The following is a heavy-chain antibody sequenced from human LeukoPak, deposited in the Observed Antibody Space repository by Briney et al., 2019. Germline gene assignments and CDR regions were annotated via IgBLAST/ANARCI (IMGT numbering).Heavy chain of an antibody. D-gene: IGHD3-22*01. Sequence: PGGSLRLSCAAAGFPFSTYIMNWVRQAPGKGLEWVSSISGSSGYIYYADSVKGRFTISRNNAMNSLYLQMDSLRGDDTAVYYCARDYEGDLWGQGTPVTVSS. CDR2: ISGSSGYI. CDR1: GFPFSTYI. CDR3: ARDYEGDL. V-gene: IGHV3-21*01. J-gene: IGHJ5*02.